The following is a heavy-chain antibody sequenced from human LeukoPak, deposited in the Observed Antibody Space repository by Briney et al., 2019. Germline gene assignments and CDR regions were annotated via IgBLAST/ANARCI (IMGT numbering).Heavy chain of an antibody. CDR3: ARGGGLDV. D-gene: IGHD3-16*01. CDR2: INHNGNVN. CDR1: GVTFSTIY. J-gene: IGHJ6*02. Sequence: GGSLRLSCATSGVTFSTIYMSWARQAPGKGLEWVASINHNGNVNYYVDSVKGRFTISRDNAKNSLYLQMSNLRAEDTAVYFCARGGGLDVWGQGATVTVSS. V-gene: IGHV3-7*03.